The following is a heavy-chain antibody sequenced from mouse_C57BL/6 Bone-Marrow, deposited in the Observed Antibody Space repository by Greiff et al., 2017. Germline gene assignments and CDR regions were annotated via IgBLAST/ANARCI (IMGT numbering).Heavy chain of an antibody. V-gene: IGHV5-17*01. CDR1: GFTFSDYG. D-gene: IGHD1-1*01. Sequence: EVKLVESGGGLVKPGGSLKLSCAASGFTFSDYGMHWVRQAPEKGLEWVAYISSGSSTIYYADTVKGRFTISRDNAKNTLFLQMTSLRSEDTAMYYCARETYGSSFAYWGQGILVTVSA. CDR3: ARETYGSSFAY. J-gene: IGHJ3*01. CDR2: ISSGSSTI.